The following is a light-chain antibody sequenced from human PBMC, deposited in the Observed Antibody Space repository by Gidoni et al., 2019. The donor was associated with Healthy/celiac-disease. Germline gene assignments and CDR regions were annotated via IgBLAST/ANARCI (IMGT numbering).Light chain of an antibody. CDR2: GAS. Sequence: ETVLTQSPGTLSLSPGERATLSCRASQSVSSSYLAWYQQKPGQAPRLLIYGASSRATSVPDRFSGSGSGTDFTLTISRLEPEEFAVYYCQQYGSSPPYTFGQGTKLEIK. CDR3: QQYGSSPPYT. CDR1: QSVSSSY. J-gene: IGKJ2*01. V-gene: IGKV3-20*01.